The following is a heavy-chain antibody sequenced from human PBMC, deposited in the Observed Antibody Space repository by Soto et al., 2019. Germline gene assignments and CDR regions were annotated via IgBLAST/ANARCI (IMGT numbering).Heavy chain of an antibody. CDR2: VSHDGRNT. J-gene: IGHJ4*02. Sequence: VQLVESGGGVVQPGRSLRLSCAASGFTFSDYAMHWVRQAPGKGLEWVAVVSHDGRNTHYADSVKGPFTISIDSSKNTFSLEMTSLRAEDTAVYYCARGRRQWRVTSDVNYWGPGALVSVSS. V-gene: IGHV3-30*03. CDR3: ARGRRQWRVTSDVNY. CDR1: GFTFSDYA. D-gene: IGHD6-19*01.